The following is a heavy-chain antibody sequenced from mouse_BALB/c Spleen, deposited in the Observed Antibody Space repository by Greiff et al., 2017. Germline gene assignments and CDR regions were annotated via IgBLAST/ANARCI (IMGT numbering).Heavy chain of an antibody. D-gene: IGHD1-1*01. J-gene: IGHJ4*01. CDR3: ARRPFITNAMDY. CDR1: GYSITSDYA. V-gene: IGHV3-2*02. Sequence: EVKLQESGPGLVKPSQSLSLTCTVTGYSITSDYAWNWIRQFPGNKLEWMGYISYSGSTSYNPSLKSRISITRDTSKNQFFLQLNSVTTEDTATYYCARRPFITNAMDYWGQGTSVTVSS. CDR2: ISYSGST.